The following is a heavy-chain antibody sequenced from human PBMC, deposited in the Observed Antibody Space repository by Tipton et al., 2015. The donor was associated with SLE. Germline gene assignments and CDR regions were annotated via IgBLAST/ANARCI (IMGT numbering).Heavy chain of an antibody. CDR3: ARGEDPDPFDS. CDR2: IHYNGNT. V-gene: IGHV4-31*03. CDR1: GGSISSSSYY. J-gene: IGHJ3*02. Sequence: GLVKPSETLSLTCTVSGGSISSSSYYWSWIRQHPGKGLEWIAYIHYNGNTYYNPSLKSRVTISIDASKNQFSLKLSSVTAADTAVYSCARGEDPDPFDSWGRGTMVTVSS.